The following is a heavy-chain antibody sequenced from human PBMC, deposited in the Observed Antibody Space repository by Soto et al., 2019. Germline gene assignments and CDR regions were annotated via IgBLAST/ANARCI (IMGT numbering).Heavy chain of an antibody. D-gene: IGHD3-9*01. Sequence: LKISCKGSGYSFTNYWIGWVRQMPGKGLEWMGIINPADSDTRYSPSFQGQVTVSVDKSISTAYLQRGSLKASDTAMYYCVRPDSTGYYSHWGQGTPVTSPQ. CDR2: INPADSDT. CDR1: GYSFTNYW. J-gene: IGHJ4*02. V-gene: IGHV5-51*01. CDR3: VRPDSTGYYSH.